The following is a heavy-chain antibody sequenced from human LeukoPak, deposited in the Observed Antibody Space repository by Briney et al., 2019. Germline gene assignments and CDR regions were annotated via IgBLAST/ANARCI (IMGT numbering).Heavy chain of an antibody. CDR1: GGSISSGGYY. D-gene: IGHD3-3*01. V-gene: IGHV4-30-2*01. Sequence: SETLSLTCTVSGGSISSGGYYWSWIRQPPGKGLEWIGYIYHSGSTYYNPSLKSRVTISVDRSKNQFSLKLSSVTAADTAVYYCAGHQDEKYYDFWSGLGNAKPPSDAFDIWGQGTMVTVSS. J-gene: IGHJ3*02. CDR2: IYHSGST. CDR3: AGHQDEKYYDFWSGLGNAKPPSDAFDI.